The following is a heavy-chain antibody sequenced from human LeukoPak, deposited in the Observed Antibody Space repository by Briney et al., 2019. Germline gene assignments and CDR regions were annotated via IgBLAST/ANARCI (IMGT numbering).Heavy chain of an antibody. J-gene: IGHJ4*02. CDR3: ARGGIVAAADN. CDR1: GYTMRSFY. Sequence: SETLSLTCTVSGYTMRSFYWSFIRQPAGKGLEWIGRIHSSGTTWYNASLKSRVAMSVDTSKNPFSLRLTSLTAADTAVYYCARGGIVAAADNWGQGTLVTVSS. V-gene: IGHV4-4*07. CDR2: IHSSGTT. D-gene: IGHD6-13*01.